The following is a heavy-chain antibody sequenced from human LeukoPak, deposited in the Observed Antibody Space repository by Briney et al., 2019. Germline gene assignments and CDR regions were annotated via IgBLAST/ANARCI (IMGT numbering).Heavy chain of an antibody. D-gene: IGHD4-17*01. CDR1: GFTFSSYA. CDR3: AIASTVTPAFDY. J-gene: IGHJ4*02. CDR2: ISYDGSNK. V-gene: IGHV3-30-3*01. Sequence: PGGSLRLSSAASGFTFSSYAMHWVRQAPGKGLEWVAVISYDGSNKYYADSVKGRFTISRDNSKNTLYLQMNSLRAEDTAVYYCAIASTVTPAFDYWGQGTLVTVSS.